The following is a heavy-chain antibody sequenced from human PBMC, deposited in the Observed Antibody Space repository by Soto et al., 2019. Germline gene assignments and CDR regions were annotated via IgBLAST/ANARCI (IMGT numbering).Heavy chain of an antibody. D-gene: IGHD6-25*01. J-gene: IGHJ5*02. Sequence: QIQLQESGPGLVKPSETLSLTCSVSGDSIKSVGYYWTWIRQPPGKGLEWLGDVYGVGTSRYNASLRRRLYISAAPSNTAMSLTLTSVTATDTAVYFCGRGVSSGWNPTRVDPWGHG. CDR3: GRGVSSGWNPTRVDP. CDR1: GDSIKSVGYY. CDR2: VYGVGTS. V-gene: IGHV4-30-4*08.